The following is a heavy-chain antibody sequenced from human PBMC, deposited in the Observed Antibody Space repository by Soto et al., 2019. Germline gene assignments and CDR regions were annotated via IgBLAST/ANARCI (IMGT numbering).Heavy chain of an antibody. D-gene: IGHD1-26*01. J-gene: IGHJ3*01. CDR1: GGSMRTTSNY. CDR2: IYYSGIT. CDR3: STASLFAF. Sequence: SETLSVRWSGSGGSMRTTSNYWGWIRQNPEKGLEWIGTIYYSGITYYNPSLKSRVAMPVDTSNNLFSLKLSCGTAADTAVYYCSTASLFAF. V-gene: IGHV4-39*01.